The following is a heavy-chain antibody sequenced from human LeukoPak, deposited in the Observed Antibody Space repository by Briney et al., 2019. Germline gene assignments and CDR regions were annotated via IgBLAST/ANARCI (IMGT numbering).Heavy chain of an antibody. Sequence: PSETLSLTCTVSSDSISSHYWSWIRQPPGKGLEWIGYIYYSGTTSYHPSLKSRVTISIDTSTNQFSLKLSSVTAADTAAYYCASLAPAGPFDCWGQGTLVTASS. CDR1: SDSISSHY. CDR3: ASLAPAGPFDC. D-gene: IGHD6-13*01. V-gene: IGHV4-59*11. J-gene: IGHJ4*02. CDR2: IYYSGTT.